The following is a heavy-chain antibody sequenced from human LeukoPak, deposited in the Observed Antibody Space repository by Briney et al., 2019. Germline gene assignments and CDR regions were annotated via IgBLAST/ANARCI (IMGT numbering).Heavy chain of an antibody. Sequence: GGSLRLSCAASGFTFSSYSVNWVRQAPGKGLEWVAFIRYDGSNKYYADSVKGRFTISRDNSKNTLYLQMNSLRAEDTAVYYCAKDSGYYFDYWGQGTLVTVSS. D-gene: IGHD3-22*01. CDR3: AKDSGYYFDY. J-gene: IGHJ4*02. V-gene: IGHV3-30*02. CDR1: GFTFSSYS. CDR2: IRYDGSNK.